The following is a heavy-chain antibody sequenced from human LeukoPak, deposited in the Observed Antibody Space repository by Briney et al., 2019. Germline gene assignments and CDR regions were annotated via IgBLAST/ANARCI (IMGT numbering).Heavy chain of an antibody. CDR3: ARGITVAGDHDAFDI. J-gene: IGHJ3*02. D-gene: IGHD6-19*01. CDR2: ISTYNGNT. CDR1: GYTFTRYD. V-gene: IGHV1-18*01. Sequence: ASVKVSGMASGYTFTRYDINWVRQAPGQGLEWMGWISTYNGNTNYAQKLQGRVTMTTDTSTSTVYMELRSLRSDDTAVYYCARGITVAGDHDAFDIWGQGTMVTVSS.